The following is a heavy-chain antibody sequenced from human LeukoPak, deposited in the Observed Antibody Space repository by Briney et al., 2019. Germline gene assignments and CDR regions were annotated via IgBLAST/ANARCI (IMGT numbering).Heavy chain of an antibody. V-gene: IGHV3-30*18. CDR3: AKDVAMVTLVSYYYYYGMDV. D-gene: IGHD5-18*01. CDR2: ISSDGSNK. J-gene: IGHJ6*02. Sequence: GGSRRLSCAASGFTFSSYGMHWVRQARGKGIEGVAVISSDGSNKYYADSVKGRFTISRDNSKNTLYLQMNSLRAEDTAVYYCAKDVAMVTLVSYYYYYGMDVWGQGTTVTVSS. CDR1: GFTFSSYG.